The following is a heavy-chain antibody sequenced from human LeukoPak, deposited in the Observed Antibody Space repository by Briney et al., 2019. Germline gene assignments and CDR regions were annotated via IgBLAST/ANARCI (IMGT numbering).Heavy chain of an antibody. V-gene: IGHV4-34*01. D-gene: IGHD1-26*01. J-gene: IGHJ5*02. CDR3: ARYIVGAIKDSWFDP. CDR2: INHSGST. Sequence: SETLSLTCAVYGGSFSGYYWSWIRQPPGKGLEWIGEINHSGSTNYNPSLKSRVTISVDTSKNQFSLKLSSVTAADTAVYYCARYIVGAIKDSWFDPWGQGTLVTVSS. CDR1: GGSFSGYY.